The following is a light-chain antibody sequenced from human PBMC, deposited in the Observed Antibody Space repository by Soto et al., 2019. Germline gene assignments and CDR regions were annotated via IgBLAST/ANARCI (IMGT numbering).Light chain of an antibody. J-gene: IGLJ2*01. CDR3: GTWDSSLSVVL. Sequence: QSVLTQSPSVSAAPGQKVTISCSGSSSNIGNNYVSWYQQLPGRAPKLLIHDNNKRPPGIPDRFSGSKSGTSATLGITGLQTGDEADYYCGTWDSSLSVVLFGGGTKVTVL. CDR2: DNN. CDR1: SSNIGNNY. V-gene: IGLV1-51*01.